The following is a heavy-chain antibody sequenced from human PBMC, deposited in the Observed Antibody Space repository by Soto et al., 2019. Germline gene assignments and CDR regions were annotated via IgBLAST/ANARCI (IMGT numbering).Heavy chain of an antibody. Sequence: ASVKVSCKASGYTFTSYYMHWVRQAPGQGLEWMGIINPSGGSTSYAQKFQGRVTMTRDTSTSTVYMELSSLRSEDTAVYYCARGAGGPYYYDSSGYPQSHDAFDIWG. CDR1: GYTFTSYY. V-gene: IGHV1-46*03. D-gene: IGHD3-22*01. J-gene: IGHJ3*02. CDR2: INPSGGST. CDR3: ARGAGGPYYYDSSGYPQSHDAFDI.